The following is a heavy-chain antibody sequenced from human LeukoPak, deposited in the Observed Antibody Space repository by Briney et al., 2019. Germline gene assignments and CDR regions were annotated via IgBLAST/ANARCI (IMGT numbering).Heavy chain of an antibody. CDR3: AKEEAEVGLPSFHS. V-gene: IGHV3-23*01. CDR1: GFIFSNYA. Sequence: GGSLRLSCTASGFIFSNYAMSWVRQAPGKGPEWVSGVRGRGSTFYSDSVKGRFTISRDNPKNTVYLQMNSLRADDTAVYYCAKEEAEVGLPSFHSWGQGTLVTVSS. J-gene: IGHJ4*02. CDR2: VRGRGST.